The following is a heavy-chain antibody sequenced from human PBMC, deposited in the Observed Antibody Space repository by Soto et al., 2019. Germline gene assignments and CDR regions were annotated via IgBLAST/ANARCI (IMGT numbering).Heavy chain of an antibody. CDR2: MNAKSGDT. CDR3: ARGNPFNYAGFDV. Sequence: ASVKVSGKASGYTFSDFDINWLRQAAGQGPEWMGWMNAKSGDTFSAQRVQGKFNMTWDTSLSTAYMEVGSLTSDDAAIYYCARGNPFNYAGFDVWGQGTTVTVSS. V-gene: IGHV1-8*01. J-gene: IGHJ6*02. CDR1: GYTFSDFD. D-gene: IGHD3-16*01.